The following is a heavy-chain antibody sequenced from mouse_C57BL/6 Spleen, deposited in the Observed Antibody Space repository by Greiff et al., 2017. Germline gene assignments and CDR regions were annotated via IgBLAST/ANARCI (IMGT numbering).Heavy chain of an antibody. CDR3: ARLYYGSSEYFEV. Sequence: QVQLQQPGAELVKPGASVKLSCKASGYTFTSYWMHWVKQRPGRGLEWIGRIDPNSGGTKYNEKFKSKATLTVDKPSSTAYMQLSSLTSEDSAVYDCARLYYGSSEYFEVWGTGATVTVAS. D-gene: IGHD1-1*01. V-gene: IGHV1-72*01. J-gene: IGHJ1*03. CDR1: GYTFTSYW. CDR2: IDPNSGGT.